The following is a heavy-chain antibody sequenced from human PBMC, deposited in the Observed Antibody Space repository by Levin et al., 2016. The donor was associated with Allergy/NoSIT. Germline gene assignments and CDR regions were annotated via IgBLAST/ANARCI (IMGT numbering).Heavy chain of an antibody. J-gene: IGHJ6*02. Sequence: GESLKISCKGPEHSFTNYWISWVRQMPGKGLEWMGILYPGDSDTRYSPAFQGQVTISADRSTSTAYLQWSSLKASDTAMYYCARHNSFAVAAAGFDHYYGLDVWGQGTTVTVSS. D-gene: IGHD6-13*01. CDR2: LYPGDSDT. CDR3: ARHNSFAVAAAGFDHYYGLDV. CDR1: EHSFTNYW. V-gene: IGHV5-51*01.